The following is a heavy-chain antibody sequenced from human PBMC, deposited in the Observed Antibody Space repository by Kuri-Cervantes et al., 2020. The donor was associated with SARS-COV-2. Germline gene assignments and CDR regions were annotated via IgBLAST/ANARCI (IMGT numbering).Heavy chain of an antibody. CDR1: GGSISSGSYY. J-gene: IGHJ4*02. Sequence: GSLRLSCTVSGGSISSGSYYWGWIRQPPGKGLEWIGSIYYSGSTYYNPSLKSRVTISVDTSKNQFSLKLSSVTAADTAVYYCARHSRDVGYWGQGTLVTVSS. CDR3: ARHSRDVGY. V-gene: IGHV4-39*01. CDR2: IYYSGST.